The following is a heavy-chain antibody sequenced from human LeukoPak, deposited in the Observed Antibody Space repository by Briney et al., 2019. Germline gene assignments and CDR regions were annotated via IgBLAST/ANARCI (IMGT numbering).Heavy chain of an antibody. CDR3: ARGNTAMVT. CDR1: GFTFSSYV. Sequence: GGSLRLSCSASGFTFSSYVMHWVRQAPGKGLEYVSTITSNGGSTYYADSVKGRFTVSRDNSKNTLYLQMNSLRAEDTAVYYCARGNTAMVTWGQGTLVTVSS. CDR2: ITSNGGST. D-gene: IGHD5-18*01. V-gene: IGHV3-64*04. J-gene: IGHJ4*02.